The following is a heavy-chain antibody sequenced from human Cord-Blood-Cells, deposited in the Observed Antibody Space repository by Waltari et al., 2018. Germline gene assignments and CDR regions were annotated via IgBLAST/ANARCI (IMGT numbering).Heavy chain of an antibody. V-gene: IGHV4-34*01. D-gene: IGHD4-17*01. CDR3: ARVEYGDYWYFDL. Sequence: QVQLQQWGAGLLKPSETLSLTCAVHGGSFSGYYWSWIRQPPGKGLEWIGEINHSGSTNYNPPLKSRVTISVDTSKNQFSLKLSSVTAADTAVYYCARVEYGDYWYFDLWGRGTLVTVSS. CDR2: INHSGST. J-gene: IGHJ2*01. CDR1: GGSFSGYY.